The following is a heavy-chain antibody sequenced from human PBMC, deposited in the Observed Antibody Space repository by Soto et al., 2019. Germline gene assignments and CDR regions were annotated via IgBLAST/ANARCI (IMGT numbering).Heavy chain of an antibody. CDR3: AKRRGAGGHFDY. V-gene: IGHV3-23*01. CDR2: VSIGGST. D-gene: IGHD2-15*01. J-gene: IGHJ4*02. CDR1: GFTFSSYA. Sequence: GGSLRLSCAASGFTFSSYAMGWVRQGPGKGLEWVAVVSIGGSTHYADSVRGRFTISRDNSKNTLSLQMNSLTAEDTAVYLCAKRRGAGGHFDYWGQGALVTVSS.